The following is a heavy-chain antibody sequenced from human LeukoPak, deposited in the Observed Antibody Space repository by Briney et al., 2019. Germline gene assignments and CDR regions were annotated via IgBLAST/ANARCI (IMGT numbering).Heavy chain of an antibody. CDR2: MNPNSGNT. Sequence: ASVKVSCKASGYTFTSYDINWVRQATGQGLEWMGWMNPNSGNTGYAQKFQGRVTMTRNTSISTAYMELSSLRSEDTAVYYCARGNGVSSGWNGYYFDYWGQGTLVTVSS. D-gene: IGHD6-19*01. V-gene: IGHV1-8*01. CDR3: ARGNGVSSGWNGYYFDY. CDR1: GYTFTSYD. J-gene: IGHJ4*02.